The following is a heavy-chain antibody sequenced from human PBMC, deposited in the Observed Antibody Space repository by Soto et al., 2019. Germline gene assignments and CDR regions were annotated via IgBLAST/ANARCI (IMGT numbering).Heavy chain of an antibody. CDR1: GYTFTGYY. Sequence: QVQLVQSGAEVKKPGASVKVSCKASGYTFTGYYMHWVRQAPGQVLEWMGWINPNSGGTNYAQKFQCWVTMTSYKSISTGYMELSRLRSDDTAVYYCARMSVPNRYAFYIWGQGTMVTVSS. CDR3: ARMSVPNRYAFYI. CDR2: INPNSGGT. V-gene: IGHV1-2*04. J-gene: IGHJ3*02.